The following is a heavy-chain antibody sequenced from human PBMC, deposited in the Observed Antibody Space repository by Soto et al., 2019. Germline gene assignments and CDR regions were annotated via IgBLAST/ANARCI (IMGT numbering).Heavy chain of an antibody. CDR1: GFTFSSYG. J-gene: IGHJ4*02. CDR2: ISYDGSNK. V-gene: IGHV3-30*18. Sequence: QVQLVESGGGVVQPGRSLRLSCAASGFTFSSYGMHWVRQAPGKGLEWVAVISYDGSNKYYADSVKGRFTISRDNSKNTLYRQMNSLRAEDTAVYYCAKGGDFWSGYYKGGDYWGQGTLVTVSS. D-gene: IGHD3-3*01. CDR3: AKGGDFWSGYYKGGDY.